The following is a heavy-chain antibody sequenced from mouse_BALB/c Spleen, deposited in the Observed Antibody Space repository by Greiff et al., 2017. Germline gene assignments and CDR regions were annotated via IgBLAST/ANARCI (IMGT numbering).Heavy chain of an antibody. CDR3: ARDPITTVVAEAMDD. Sequence: EVKLVESGGGLVKPGGSLKLSCAASGFTFSDYYMYWVRQTPEKRLEWVATISDGGSYTYYPDSVKGRFTISRDNAKNNLYLQMSSLKSEDTAMYYCARDPITTVVAEAMDDWGQGTSVTVSS. CDR2: ISDGGSYT. J-gene: IGHJ4*01. V-gene: IGHV5-4*02. D-gene: IGHD1-1*01. CDR1: GFTFSDYY.